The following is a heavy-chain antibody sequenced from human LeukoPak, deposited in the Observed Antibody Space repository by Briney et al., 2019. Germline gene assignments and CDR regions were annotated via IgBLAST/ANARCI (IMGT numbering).Heavy chain of an antibody. V-gene: IGHV3-23*01. CDR2: ISGSGSSS. CDR1: GFTFSSYA. CDR3: AKHGRTGRSWGYFDL. Sequence: GGSLRLSCAASGFTFSSYAMSWVRQAPGKGLEWVSAISGSGSSSKYADSVKGRFTISRDNSRNTLYLQMNSLRADDTAVFYCAKHGRTGRSWGYFDLWGRGTLVTVSS. J-gene: IGHJ2*01. D-gene: IGHD7-27*01.